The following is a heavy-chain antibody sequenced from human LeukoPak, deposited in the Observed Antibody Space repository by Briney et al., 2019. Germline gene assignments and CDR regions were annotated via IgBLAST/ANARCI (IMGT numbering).Heavy chain of an antibody. D-gene: IGHD3-22*01. Sequence: SETLSLTCTVSVDSVSCDFWSWIRQPPGQGLEWIGCIYYSGTTDYNPSLRSRVTLSVDTSKNQFSLKLTSVTAADTDVYFCARHVPALHYATSGPFDYWGQGTLVTVSS. V-gene: IGHV4-59*08. CDR1: VDSVSCDF. CDR2: IYYSGTT. CDR3: ARHVPALHYATSGPFDY. J-gene: IGHJ4*02.